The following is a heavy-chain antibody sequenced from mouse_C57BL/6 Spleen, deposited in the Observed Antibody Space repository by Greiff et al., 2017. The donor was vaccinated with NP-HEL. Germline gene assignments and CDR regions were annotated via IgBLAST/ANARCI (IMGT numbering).Heavy chain of an antibody. J-gene: IGHJ1*03. CDR3: VVLHSYGSSYGYFDV. Sequence: EVQLQQSGPELVKPGASVKMSCKASGYTFTDYNMHWVKQSHGKSLEWIGYINPNNGGTSYNQKFKGKATLTVNKSSSTAYMELRSLTSEDSAVYYCVVLHSYGSSYGYFDVWGTGTTVTVSS. V-gene: IGHV1-22*01. D-gene: IGHD1-1*01. CDR2: INPNNGGT. CDR1: GYTFTDYN.